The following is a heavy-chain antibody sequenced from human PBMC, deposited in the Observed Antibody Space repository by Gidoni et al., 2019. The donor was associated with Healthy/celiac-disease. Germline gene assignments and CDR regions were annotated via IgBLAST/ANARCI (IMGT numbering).Heavy chain of an antibody. V-gene: IGHV3-23*01. CDR2: ICGSGGST. D-gene: IGHD6-19*01. CDR1: GFTFSSYA. CDR3: AKDLNGVFSGHAFDI. J-gene: IGHJ3*02. Sequence: EVQLLESGGGLVQPGGSLRLSCEASGFTFSSYAMSWVRQAPGKGLEWVSAICGSGGSTYYADSVKGRFTISRDNSKNTLYLQMNSLRAEDTAVYYCAKDLNGVFSGHAFDIWGQGAMVTVSS.